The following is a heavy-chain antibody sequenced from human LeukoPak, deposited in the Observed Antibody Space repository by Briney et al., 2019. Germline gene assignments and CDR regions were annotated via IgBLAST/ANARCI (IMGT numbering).Heavy chain of an antibody. J-gene: IGHJ4*02. D-gene: IGHD5-24*01. CDR1: GFTFSSYW. CDR2: IKSDGSST. V-gene: IGHV3-74*01. CDR3: ARDRRDGYEGPIDY. Sequence: GSLRLSCAASGFTFSSYWMHWVRQAPGKGLVLVSPIKSDGSSTSYADSVKGRFTISRDNAKNTLYLQMNSLRAEDTAVYYCARDRRDGYEGPIDYWGQGTLVTVSS.